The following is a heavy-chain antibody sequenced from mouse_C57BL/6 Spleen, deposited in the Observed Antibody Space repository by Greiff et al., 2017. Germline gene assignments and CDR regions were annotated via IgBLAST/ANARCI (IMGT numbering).Heavy chain of an antibody. Sequence: QVQLQQPGAELVKPGASVKLSCKASGYTFTRYWMQWVKQRPGQGLEWIGELDPSDSYTNYNQKFTGQATLTVDTSSSTAYMQRSSLTSEYAAVYYCARWETTEDYWGQGTTLPVSS. V-gene: IGHV1-50*01. CDR2: LDPSDSYT. CDR3: ARWETTEDY. D-gene: IGHD1-1*01. J-gene: IGHJ2*01. CDR1: GYTFTRYW.